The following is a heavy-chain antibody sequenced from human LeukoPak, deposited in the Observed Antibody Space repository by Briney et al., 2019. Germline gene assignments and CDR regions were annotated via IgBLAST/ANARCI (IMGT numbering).Heavy chain of an antibody. D-gene: IGHD4-17*01. CDR2: IYTSGST. J-gene: IGHJ4*02. CDR1: GGSISSYY. Sequence: SETLSLTCTVSGGSISSYYWSWIRQPAGTGLEWIGRIYTSGSTNYNPSLKSRVTISVNRSKNQFSLRLTSVTAAATAVYYCARGSLGGDYGDYFDYWGQGTLVTVSS. V-gene: IGHV4-4*07. CDR3: ARGSLGGDYGDYFDY.